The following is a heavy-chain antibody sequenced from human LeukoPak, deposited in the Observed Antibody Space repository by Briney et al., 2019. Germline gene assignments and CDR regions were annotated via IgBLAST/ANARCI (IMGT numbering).Heavy chain of an antibody. CDR1: GFTFSNAW. CDR3: TTDPLDGYNTATFDY. J-gene: IGHJ4*02. Sequence: GSLRLSCAASGFTFSNAWMNWVRQAPGKGLEWVGRIKSKTDGGTTDYAAPVKGRFTISRDDSKNTLYLQMNSLKTEDTAVYYCTTDPLDGYNTATFDYWGQGTLVTVSS. V-gene: IGHV3-15*07. D-gene: IGHD5-24*01. CDR2: IKSKTDGGTT.